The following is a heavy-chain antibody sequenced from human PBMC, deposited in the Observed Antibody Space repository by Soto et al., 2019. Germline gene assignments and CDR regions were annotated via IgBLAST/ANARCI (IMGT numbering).Heavy chain of an antibody. D-gene: IGHD4-17*01. CDR1: GGSFSGYY. CDR2: INHSGST. Sequence: QVQLQQWGAGLLKPSETLSLTCAVYGGSFSGYYWSWIRPPPGKGLEWIGEINHSGSTNYNPSLKRRVTRSIDTSKNQFSLKLSSVTAADTAVYYCARGDFTTRGSWGQGTLVTVSS. V-gene: IGHV4-34*01. CDR3: ARGDFTTRGS. J-gene: IGHJ5*02.